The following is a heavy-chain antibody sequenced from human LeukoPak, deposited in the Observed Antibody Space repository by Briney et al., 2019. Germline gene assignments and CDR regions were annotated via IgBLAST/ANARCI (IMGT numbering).Heavy chain of an antibody. J-gene: IGHJ4*02. CDR3: ARDLGYSGYDSVY. V-gene: IGHV1-69*04. D-gene: IGHD5-12*01. CDR2: IIPILGIA. CDR1: GGTFSSYA. Sequence: GASVKVSCKASGGTFSSYAISWVRQAPGQGLEWMGRIIPILGIANYAQKFQGRVTITADKSTSTAYMELSSLRSEDTAVYYCARDLGYSGYDSVYWGQGTLVTVPS.